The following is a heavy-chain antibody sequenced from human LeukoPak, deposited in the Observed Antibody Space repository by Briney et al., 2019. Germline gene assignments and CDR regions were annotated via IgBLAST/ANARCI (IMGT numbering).Heavy chain of an antibody. Sequence: TSETLSLTCTVSGGSISSSSYYWGWIRQPPGKGLEWIGSIYYSGSTYYNPSLKSRVTISVDTSKNQFSLKLSSVTAADTAVYYCARGQDSSGYYPVFDYWGQGTLVTVSS. CDR3: ARGQDSSGYYPVFDY. CDR2: IYYSGST. J-gene: IGHJ4*02. CDR1: GGSISSSSYY. V-gene: IGHV4-39*01. D-gene: IGHD3-22*01.